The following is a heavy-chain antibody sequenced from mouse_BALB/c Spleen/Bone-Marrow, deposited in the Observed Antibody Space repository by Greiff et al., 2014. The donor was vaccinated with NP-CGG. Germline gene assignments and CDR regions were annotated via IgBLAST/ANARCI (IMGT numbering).Heavy chain of an antibody. J-gene: IGHJ1*01. V-gene: IGHV5-17*02. CDR3: ARRGSNHWYFDV. CDR1: GFTFSSFG. CDR2: ISSGSSTI. Sequence: EVHLVESGGGLVQPGGSRKLSCAASGFTFSSFGMHWVRQAPEKGLEWVAYISSGSSTIYYADTVKGRSTITRDNPTNTLFLQMTSLRSEDTAMYYGARRGSNHWYFDVWGEGTTVTVSS. D-gene: IGHD1-1*01.